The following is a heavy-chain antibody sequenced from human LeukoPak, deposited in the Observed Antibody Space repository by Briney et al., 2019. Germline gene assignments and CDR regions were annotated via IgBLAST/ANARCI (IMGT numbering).Heavy chain of an antibody. J-gene: IGHJ4*02. CDR2: INPYSGGT. V-gene: IGHV1-2*04. Sequence: ASVKVSCKASGYTFTGYYMHWVRQAPGQGLEWMGRINPYSGGTNYAQKFQGCVTMTRDTSISTAYMELSRLRSDDTAVYYCARDTGSSWYSFDYWGQGTLVTVSS. CDR3: ARDTGSSWYSFDY. CDR1: GYTFTGYY. D-gene: IGHD6-13*01.